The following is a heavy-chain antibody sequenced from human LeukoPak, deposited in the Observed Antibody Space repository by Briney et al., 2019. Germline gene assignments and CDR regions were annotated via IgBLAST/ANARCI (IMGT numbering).Heavy chain of an antibody. D-gene: IGHD2-15*01. CDR1: GGSISGGEYH. J-gene: IGHJ4*02. V-gene: IGHV4-30-4*01. CDR2: IYNSGST. Sequence: SETLSLTCTVSGGSISGGEYHWSWIRQPPGKGLEWIGYIYNSGSTYYNPSLESRVTISEDTSNNQFSLKVNSVTAADTAVNFCGSYWVGEGGRGYWGQVILVTVSS. CDR3: GSYWVGEGGRGY.